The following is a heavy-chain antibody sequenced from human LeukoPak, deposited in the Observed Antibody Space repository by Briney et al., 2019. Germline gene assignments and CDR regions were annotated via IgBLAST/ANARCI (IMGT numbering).Heavy chain of an antibody. Sequence: GGSLRLSCAVSGFTSTNFAMMWVRQAPGKGLQWVSSITGDGATYYADSVRGRCMLSRDTSKNTLYLQMNSLTAEDTALYYCAKGAAAGLVDWFDPWGQGTLVTVSS. D-gene: IGHD6-25*01. CDR3: AKGAAAGLVDWFDP. V-gene: IGHV3-23*01. CDR1: GFTSTNFA. J-gene: IGHJ5*02. CDR2: ITGDGAT.